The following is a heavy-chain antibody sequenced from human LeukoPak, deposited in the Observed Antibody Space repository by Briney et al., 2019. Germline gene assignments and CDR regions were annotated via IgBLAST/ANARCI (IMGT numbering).Heavy chain of an antibody. CDR3: ARARGYSGYESKWYYYGMDV. V-gene: IGHV3-53*01. D-gene: IGHD5-12*01. CDR1: GFTVSSNY. CDR2: IYSGGST. J-gene: IGHJ6*02. Sequence: GGSLRPSCAASGFTVSSNYMSWVRQAPGKGLEWVSVIYSGGSTYYADSVKGRFTISRDNSKNTLYVQMNSLRAEDTAVYYCARARGYSGYESKWYYYGMDVWGQGTTVTVSS.